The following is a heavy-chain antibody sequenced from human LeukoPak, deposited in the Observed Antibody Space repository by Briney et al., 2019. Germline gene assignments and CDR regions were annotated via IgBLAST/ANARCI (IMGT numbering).Heavy chain of an antibody. CDR2: IIPILGIA. CDR3: ARDEDYGGSHNWFDP. CDR1: GGTFSSYA. J-gene: IGHJ5*02. Sequence: ASVKVSCKASGGTFSSYAISWVRQAPGQGLEWMGRIIPILGIANYAQKFQGRVTITADKSTSTAYMELSSLRSEDTAVYYCARDEDYGGSHNWFDPWGQGTLVTVSS. D-gene: IGHD4-23*01. V-gene: IGHV1-69*04.